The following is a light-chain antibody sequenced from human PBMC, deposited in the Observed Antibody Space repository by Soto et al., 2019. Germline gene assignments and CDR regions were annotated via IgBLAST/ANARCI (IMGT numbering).Light chain of an antibody. V-gene: IGKV3-20*01. J-gene: IGKJ5*01. CDR2: GAS. CDR3: QQYGGSPRIT. Sequence: EIVLTQSPGTLSLSPGERATLSCRASERLSSGYLAWYQQRPGQPPRLLIYGASNRATGSPDRFSGSGSGTDFTLIINRLEPEDVAIYYCQQYGGSPRITFGQGTRLEIK. CDR1: ERLSSGY.